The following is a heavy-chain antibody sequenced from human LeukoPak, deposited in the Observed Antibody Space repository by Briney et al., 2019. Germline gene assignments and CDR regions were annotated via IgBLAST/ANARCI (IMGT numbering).Heavy chain of an antibody. CDR3: ARDATAGNFDY. V-gene: IGHV4-59*12. CDR1: GGSMSSYY. CDR2: IYYTGST. D-gene: IGHD6-13*01. Sequence: PLETLSHTCTVSGGSMSSYYWSWISQPLGKGLEYIGYIYYTGSTYYNPSLKSRVIISVDTSKRQFSLRLSSVSAADTAVYYCARDATAGNFDYWGQGNLVTVSS. J-gene: IGHJ4*02.